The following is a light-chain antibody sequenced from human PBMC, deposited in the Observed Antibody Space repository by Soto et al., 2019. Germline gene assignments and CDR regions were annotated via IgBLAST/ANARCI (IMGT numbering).Light chain of an antibody. CDR2: EVI. V-gene: IGLV2-8*01. CDR3: SSFAGSTNFAV. Sequence: QSVLTQHPSASGSPGQSVTISCTGTSSDVGGYNYVSWYQQHPGKAPKLMIYEVIKRPSGVPDRFSGSKSGNTASLTVSGLQAEDEADYYCSSFAGSTNFAVFGTGTKVTVL. CDR1: SSDVGGYNY. J-gene: IGLJ1*01.